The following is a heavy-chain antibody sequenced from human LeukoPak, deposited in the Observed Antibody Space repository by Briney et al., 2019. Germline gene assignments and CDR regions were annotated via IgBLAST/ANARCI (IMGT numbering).Heavy chain of an antibody. CDR3: ARELRLGELSSLSDFDY. CDR2: IKQDGSEK. Sequence: PGGSLRLSCAASGFTFSSYWMSWVRQAPGKGLEWVANIKQDGSEKYYVDSVKGRFTISRDNAKNSLYLQMNSLRAEDTAAYYCARELRLGELSSLSDFDYWGQGTLVSVSS. D-gene: IGHD3-16*02. J-gene: IGHJ4*02. V-gene: IGHV3-7*01. CDR1: GFTFSSYW.